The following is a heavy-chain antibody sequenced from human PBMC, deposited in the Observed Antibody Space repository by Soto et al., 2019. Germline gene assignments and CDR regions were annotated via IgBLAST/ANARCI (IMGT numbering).Heavy chain of an antibody. V-gene: IGHV4-30-4*01. D-gene: IGHD5-12*01. J-gene: IGHJ4*02. Sequence: SETLSLTCTVSGGSVSSGSYYWSWIRQPPGKGLEWIGYIYYSGSTYYNPSLKSRVTISVDTSKNQFSLKLSSVTAADTAVYYCARDGYSGYVDYWGQGTLVTV. CDR3: ARDGYSGYVDY. CDR1: GGSVSSGSYY. CDR2: IYYSGST.